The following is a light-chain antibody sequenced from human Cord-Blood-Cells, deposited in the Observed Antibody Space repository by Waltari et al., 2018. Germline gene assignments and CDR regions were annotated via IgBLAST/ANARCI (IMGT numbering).Light chain of an antibody. J-gene: IGLJ2*01. CDR3: SSYTSSSTVV. V-gene: IGLV2-14*01. CDR2: EVS. CDR1: SSDVGGYNY. Sequence: SPGQSITISCTGTSSDVGGYNYVSWYQQHPGKAPKLMIYEVSNRPSGVSNRFSGSKSGNTASLTISGLQAEDEADYYCSSYTSSSTVVFGGGTKLTVL.